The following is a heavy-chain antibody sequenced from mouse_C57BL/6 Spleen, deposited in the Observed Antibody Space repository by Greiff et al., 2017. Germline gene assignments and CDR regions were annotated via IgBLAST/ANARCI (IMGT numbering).Heavy chain of an antibody. Sequence: VTLKVCGAELVQPGASVKLSCTASGFNIKDYYMHWVKQRTEQGLEWIGRIDPEDGETKYAPKFQGKATITADTSSNTAYLQLSSLTSEDTAVYYCARGLGLYYFDYWGQGTTLTVSS. V-gene: IGHV14-2*01. J-gene: IGHJ2*01. CDR1: GFNIKDYY. D-gene: IGHD3-3*01. CDR2: IDPEDGET. CDR3: ARGLGLYYFDY.